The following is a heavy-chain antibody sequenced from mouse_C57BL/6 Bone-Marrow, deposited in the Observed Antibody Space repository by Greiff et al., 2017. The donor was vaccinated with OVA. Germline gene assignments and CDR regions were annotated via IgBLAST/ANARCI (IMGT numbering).Heavy chain of an antibody. Sequence: VQLQQSGAELARPGASVKLSCKASGYTFTSHGISWVTQRTGQGLEWIGEIYPRSGNTYYNEKFKGKATLTADKSSSTAYMELRSLTSEDTAVYFCARSNTTVPCAYWGQGTLVTVSA. D-gene: IGHD1-1*01. J-gene: IGHJ3*01. CDR2: IYPRSGNT. CDR1: GYTFTSHG. V-gene: IGHV1-81*01. CDR3: ARSNTTVPCAY.